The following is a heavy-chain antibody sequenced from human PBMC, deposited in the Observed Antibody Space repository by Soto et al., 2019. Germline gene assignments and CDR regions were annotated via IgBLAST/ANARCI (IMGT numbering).Heavy chain of an antibody. CDR2: IYYSGST. D-gene: IGHD2-2*01. CDR1: GGSISSGGYY. J-gene: IGHJ5*02. Sequence: SETLSLTCTVSGGSISSGGYYWSWIRQHPGKGLEWIGYIYYSGSTYYNPSLKSRVTISVDTSKNQFSLKLSSVTAADTAVYYCAREGAACSSTSCDHWFDPWGQRTLVTVSS. V-gene: IGHV4-31*03. CDR3: AREGAACSSTSCDHWFDP.